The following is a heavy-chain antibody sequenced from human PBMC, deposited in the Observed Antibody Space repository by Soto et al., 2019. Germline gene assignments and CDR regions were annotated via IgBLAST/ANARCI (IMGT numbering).Heavy chain of an antibody. CDR3: ARARMFSGAHHDY. V-gene: IGHV1-18*04. CDR2: ITPYNGNA. CDR1: GYTFTNFG. J-gene: IGHJ4*02. D-gene: IGHD1-26*01. Sequence: QVHLVQSGAVVENPGASVKVSCKASGYTFTNFGINWVRQAPGQGIEWMGWITPYNGNANYPQKHQDRLTITTDTSTTTAYLELRSLRSDDTAVYYCARARMFSGAHHDYWGQGTRVTVSS.